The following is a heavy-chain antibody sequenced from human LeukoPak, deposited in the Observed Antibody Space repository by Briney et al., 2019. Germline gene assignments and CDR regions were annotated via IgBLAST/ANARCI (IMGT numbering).Heavy chain of an antibody. Sequence: GGSLRLSCEASGFTFSPYAMTWVRQAPAKGLEWVSSLSGTGASAYYADSVKGRFIISRDNSKNTLYLQMNSLRAEDTAVYYCAKGQDTYGHPFDYWGQGTLVTVSS. D-gene: IGHD5-18*01. J-gene: IGHJ4*02. CDR1: GFTFSPYA. CDR2: LSGTGASA. V-gene: IGHV3-23*01. CDR3: AKGQDTYGHPFDY.